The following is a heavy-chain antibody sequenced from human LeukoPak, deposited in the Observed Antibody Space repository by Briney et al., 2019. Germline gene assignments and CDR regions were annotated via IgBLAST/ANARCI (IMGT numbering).Heavy chain of an antibody. J-gene: IGHJ6*03. CDR1: GFTFSSYS. CDR2: ISSSSSYI. CDR3: ASVRVRYYYMDV. Sequence: PGGSLRLSCAASGFTFSSYSMNWVRQAPGKGLEWVSSISSSSSYIYYADSVKGRFTISRDNAKNSLYLQMNSLRAEDTAVYYCASVRVRYYYMDVWGKGTTVTVSS. V-gene: IGHV3-21*01. D-gene: IGHD3-10*01.